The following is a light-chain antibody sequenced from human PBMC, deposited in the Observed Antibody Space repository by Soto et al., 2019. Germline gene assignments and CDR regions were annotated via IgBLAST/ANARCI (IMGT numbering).Light chain of an antibody. CDR1: QSVSSTY. J-gene: IGKJ2*01. Sequence: EIVLTQSPGTLSLSPGERATLSCRASQSVSSTYLAWYQQKPGQAPRLLIYGALSRATGIPDRFSGSGSGTDYTLTITRLEPEDFAVYYCQHYGSSPYTFGQGTKLVIK. CDR3: QHYGSSPYT. CDR2: GAL. V-gene: IGKV3-20*01.